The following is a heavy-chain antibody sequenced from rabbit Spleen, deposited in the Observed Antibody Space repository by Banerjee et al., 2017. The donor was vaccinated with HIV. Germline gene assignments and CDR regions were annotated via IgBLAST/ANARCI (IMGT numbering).Heavy chain of an antibody. J-gene: IGHJ4*01. CDR3: ASGADYAYGGYDL. Sequence: QSLEESGGDLVQPEGSLTLTCTASGFSFSSSDYICWVRQAPGKGLEWISCIAGSSSGFTYSATWATGRFTISKTSSTTVTLQMTSLTVADTATYFCASGADYAYGGYDLWGPGTLVTVS. D-gene: IGHD6-1*01. V-gene: IGHV1S40*01. CDR2: IAGSSSGFT. CDR1: GFSFSSSDY.